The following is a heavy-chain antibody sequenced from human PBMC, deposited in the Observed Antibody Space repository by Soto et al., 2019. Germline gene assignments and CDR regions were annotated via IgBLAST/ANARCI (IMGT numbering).Heavy chain of an antibody. CDR1: GFSVSSNY. CDR2: VYSVGST. CDR3: AGLRPTDY. V-gene: IGHV3-66*01. J-gene: IGHJ4*02. Sequence: EVQLVESGGGLVQPGGSLRLSCAASGFSVSSNYVSWVRQAPGKGLEWVSVVYSVGSTYYADSVKGRFTSSRDSSKNTLYLQMSSLTAEDTAVYYCAGLRPTDYWGQGALVTVSS. D-gene: IGHD6-6*01.